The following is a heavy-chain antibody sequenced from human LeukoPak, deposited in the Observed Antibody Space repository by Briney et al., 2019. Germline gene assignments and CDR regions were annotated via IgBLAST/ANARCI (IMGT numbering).Heavy chain of an antibody. J-gene: IGHJ4*02. CDR2: ISGSGGST. CDR1: GFTFSSYA. Sequence: GGSLRLSCAASGFTFSSYAMSWVRQAPGKGLEWVSAISGSGGSTYYADSVKGRFTISRDNSKNTLYPQMNSLRAEDTAVYYCAQNRGYWFGELFHFDYWGQGTLVTVSS. D-gene: IGHD3-10*01. CDR3: AQNRGYWFGELFHFDY. V-gene: IGHV3-23*01.